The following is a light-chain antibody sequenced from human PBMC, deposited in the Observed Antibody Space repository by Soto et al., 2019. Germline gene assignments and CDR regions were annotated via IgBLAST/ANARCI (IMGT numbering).Light chain of an antibody. CDR2: DTS. Sequence: DIVVTQSPATLSASPGERGTLSCRASQFVSSRLAWYQQRPGQVPRILIYDTSTRAPGISARLSGSGSGTELNLTISRLQSEDFAVYYCQQYNKWPRTFGQGTKVDIK. CDR3: QQYNKWPRT. CDR1: QFVSSR. J-gene: IGKJ1*01. V-gene: IGKV3-15*01.